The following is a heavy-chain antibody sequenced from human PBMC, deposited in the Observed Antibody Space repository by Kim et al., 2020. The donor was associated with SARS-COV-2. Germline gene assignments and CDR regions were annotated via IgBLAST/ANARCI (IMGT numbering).Heavy chain of an antibody. V-gene: IGHV3-33*06. Sequence: SNKYYADSVKGRFTISRDNSKNTLYLQMNSLRAEDTAVYYCAKGGSYLGYWGQGTLVTVSS. CDR3: AKGGSYLGY. CDR2: SNK. D-gene: IGHD1-26*01. J-gene: IGHJ4*02.